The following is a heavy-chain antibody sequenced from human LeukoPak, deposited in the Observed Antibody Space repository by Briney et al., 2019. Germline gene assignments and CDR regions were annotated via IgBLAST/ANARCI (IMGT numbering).Heavy chain of an antibody. V-gene: IGHV4-59*01. CDR3: ARENYVGTFDI. J-gene: IGHJ3*02. D-gene: IGHD3-10*02. Sequence: SETPSLTCTVSGGSISSYYWSWIRQPPGKGLEWIGYIYYSGATNYNPSLKSRVTISVDTSKNQFSLKLSSVTAADTAVYYCARENYVGTFDIWGQGTMVNVSS. CDR2: IYYSGAT. CDR1: GGSISSYY.